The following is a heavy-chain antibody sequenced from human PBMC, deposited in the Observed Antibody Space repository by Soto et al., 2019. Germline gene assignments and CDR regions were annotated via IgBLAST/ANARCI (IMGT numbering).Heavy chain of an antibody. D-gene: IGHD3-10*01. CDR3: ATELGENPASPFDA. V-gene: IGHV1-69*01. J-gene: IGHJ4*02. Sequence: QVQLVQSGADVKKPGSSVKVSCQASGVTFSSETLGWVRQAPGHGLEWVGGFIPLFGTASYAQKFQARVTITADESTSTVYMELSSLRSDDTAVYFCATELGENPASPFDAWGQGTLVTVSS. CDR2: FIPLFGTA. CDR1: GVTFSSET.